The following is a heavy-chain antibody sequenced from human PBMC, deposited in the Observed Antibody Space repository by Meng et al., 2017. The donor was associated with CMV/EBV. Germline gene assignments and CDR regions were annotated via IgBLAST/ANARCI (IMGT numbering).Heavy chain of an antibody. Sequence: SVKVSCKASGGTFSSYAISWVRQAPGQGLEWMGGIIPIFGTANYAQKFQGKVTITTDESTSTAYMELSSLRSEDTAVYYCASTVPLLRKWELQGGDAFDIWGQGTMVTVSS. CDR1: GGTFSSYA. CDR3: ASTVPLLRKWELQGGDAFDI. CDR2: IIPIFGTA. D-gene: IGHD1-26*01. J-gene: IGHJ3*02. V-gene: IGHV1-69*05.